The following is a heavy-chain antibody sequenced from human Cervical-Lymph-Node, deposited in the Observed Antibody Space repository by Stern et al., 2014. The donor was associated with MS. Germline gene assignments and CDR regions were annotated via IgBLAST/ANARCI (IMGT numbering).Heavy chain of an antibody. V-gene: IGHV1-69*01. CDR2: IIPILGSA. CDR1: GGIFSRYA. Sequence: VQLVQSGAEVKKPGSSVKVSCKASGGIFSRYATTWVRQAPGQGLEWMGGIIPILGSANYAQKFPGRLSITADESTSTVYMELSSLRSEDTAVYYWARASQRGPTYYYGVDVWGQGTTVTVS. J-gene: IGHJ6*02. CDR3: ARASQRGPTYYYGVDV. D-gene: IGHD3-10*01.